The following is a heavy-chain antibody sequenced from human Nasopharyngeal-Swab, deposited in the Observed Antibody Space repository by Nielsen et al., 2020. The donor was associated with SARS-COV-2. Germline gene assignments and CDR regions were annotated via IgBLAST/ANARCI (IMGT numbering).Heavy chain of an antibody. CDR3: ARGNGQMDY. V-gene: IGHV3-21*01. D-gene: IGHD5-24*01. CDR2: ISSSSSYI. J-gene: IGHJ4*02. Sequence: WIRQPPGKGLEWVSSISSSSSYIYYVDSVKGRFTISRDNAKNSLYLQMNSLRAEDTAVYYCARGNGQMDYWGQGTLVTVSS.